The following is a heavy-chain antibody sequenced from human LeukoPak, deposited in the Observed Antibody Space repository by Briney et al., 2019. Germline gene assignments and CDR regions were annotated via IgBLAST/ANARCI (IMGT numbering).Heavy chain of an antibody. CDR3: AREKGCSGGSCYDWFDP. D-gene: IGHD2-15*01. V-gene: IGHV4-4*07. Sequence: TSETLSLTCTVSGGSISSYYWTWIRQPAGKGLEWIGRIYTSGSTIYNPSLKSRVTMSVDTSKNQFSLRLSSVTAADTAVYYCAREKGCSGGSCYDWFDPWGQGILVTVSS. CDR1: GGSISSYY. CDR2: IYTSGST. J-gene: IGHJ5*02.